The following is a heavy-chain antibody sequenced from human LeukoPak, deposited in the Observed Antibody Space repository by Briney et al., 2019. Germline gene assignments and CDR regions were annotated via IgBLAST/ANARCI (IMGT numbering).Heavy chain of an antibody. Sequence: GASVKVSCKASGYTFTSYAMNWVRQAPGQGLEWMGWMNPNSGNTGYAQKFQGRVTMTTDTSTSTAYMELRSLRSDDTAVYYCARGSYYDYWGQGTLVTVSS. J-gene: IGHJ4*02. CDR1: GYTFTSYA. CDR3: ARGSYYDY. CDR2: MNPNSGNT. V-gene: IGHV1-8*02.